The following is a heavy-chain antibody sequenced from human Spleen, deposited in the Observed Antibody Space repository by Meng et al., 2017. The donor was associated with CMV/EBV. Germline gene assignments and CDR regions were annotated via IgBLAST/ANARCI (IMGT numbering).Heavy chain of an antibody. CDR3: ARHYNWNFDY. CDR1: GGSISSSSYY. CDR2: IYYSGST. V-gene: IGHV4-39*07. D-gene: IGHD1-20*01. J-gene: IGHJ4*02. Sequence: GSLRLSCTVSGGSISSSSYYWGWIRQPPGKGLEWIGSIYYSGSTYYNPSLKSRVTISVDTSKNQFSLKLSSVTAADTAVYYCARHYNWNFDYWGQGTLVTVSS.